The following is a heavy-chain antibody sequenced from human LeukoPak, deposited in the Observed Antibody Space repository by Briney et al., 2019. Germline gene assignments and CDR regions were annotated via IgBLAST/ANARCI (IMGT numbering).Heavy chain of an antibody. Sequence: PSETLSLTCTVSVGSISSYYWSWIRQPAGKGLEWIERIYTSGSTNYNPSLKSRVTMSVDTSKNQFSLKLSSVTAADTAVYYCAREIHYYGSGSYFFPFDPWGQGTLVTVSS. CDR1: VGSISSYY. J-gene: IGHJ5*02. CDR3: AREIHYYGSGSYFFPFDP. V-gene: IGHV4-4*07. D-gene: IGHD3-10*01. CDR2: IYTSGST.